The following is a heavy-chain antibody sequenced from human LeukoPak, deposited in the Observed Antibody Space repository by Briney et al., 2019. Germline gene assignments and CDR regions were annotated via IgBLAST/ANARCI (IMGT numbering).Heavy chain of an antibody. CDR3: ARVLWFGELYP. J-gene: IGHJ4*02. Sequence: SETLSLTCAVYGGSFSGYYWSWIRQPPGKGLEGIGEINHSGSTNYNPSLKSRVTISVDTSKNQFSLKLSSVTAADTAVYYCARVLWFGELYPWGQGTLVTVSS. CDR2: INHSGST. CDR1: GGSFSGYY. V-gene: IGHV4-34*01. D-gene: IGHD3-10*01.